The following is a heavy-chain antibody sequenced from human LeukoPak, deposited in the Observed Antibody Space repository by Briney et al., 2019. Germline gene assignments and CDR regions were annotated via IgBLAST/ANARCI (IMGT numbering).Heavy chain of an antibody. V-gene: IGHV3-23*01. CDR3: ANEKGRLYYDSSGYQKGVDY. CDR1: GFTFSNYA. D-gene: IGHD3-22*01. Sequence: PGGSLRLSCTASGFTFSNYAMSWVRQAPGKGLEWVSGISGSGDSTFYADSVKDRLTISRDNSKNTLYLQMNSLRAEDTAVYYCANEKGRLYYDSSGYQKGVDYWGQGTLVTVSS. CDR2: ISGSGDST. J-gene: IGHJ4*02.